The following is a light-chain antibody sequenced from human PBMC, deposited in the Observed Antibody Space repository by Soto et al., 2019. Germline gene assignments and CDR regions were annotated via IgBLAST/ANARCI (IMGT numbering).Light chain of an antibody. Sequence: DIQMTQSPSSVSASVGDRVTITCRASQGINTNLAWYQQKPGKAPKLLIYAASSLQSGVPPRFSGSGSGTDFTLTISSLQPEDFAIYYCQQANRVPLSFGQGTRLEIK. J-gene: IGKJ5*01. CDR1: QGINTN. CDR2: AAS. V-gene: IGKV1-12*01. CDR3: QQANRVPLS.